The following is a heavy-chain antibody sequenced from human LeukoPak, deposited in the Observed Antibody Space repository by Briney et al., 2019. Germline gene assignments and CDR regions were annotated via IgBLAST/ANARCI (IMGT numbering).Heavy chain of an antibody. V-gene: IGHV5-51*01. D-gene: IGHD3-22*01. Sequence: GESLKISCKGSGYSFTSYWIGWVRQMPGKGLEWMGIIYPSDSDTRYGPSFQGQVIISADKSITTAYLQWSSLKASDSAMYYCARRHDSSGYYGSADYWGQGTLVTVSS. CDR2: IYPSDSDT. CDR3: ARRHDSSGYYGSADY. J-gene: IGHJ4*02. CDR1: GYSFTSYW.